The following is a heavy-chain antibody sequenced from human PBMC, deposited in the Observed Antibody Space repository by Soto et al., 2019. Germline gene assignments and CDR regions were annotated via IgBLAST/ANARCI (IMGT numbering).Heavy chain of an antibody. J-gene: IGHJ5*02. CDR2: IYHSGST. V-gene: IGHV4-30-2*01. CDR1: GGSISSGGYS. D-gene: IGHD2-21*02. Sequence: TLSLTCAVSGGSISSGGYSWSWTRQPPGKGLEWIGYIYHSGSTYYNPSLKSRVTISVDRSKNQFSLKLSSVTAADTAVYYCARATYCGGDCRNWFDPWGQGTLVTVSS. CDR3: ARATYCGGDCRNWFDP.